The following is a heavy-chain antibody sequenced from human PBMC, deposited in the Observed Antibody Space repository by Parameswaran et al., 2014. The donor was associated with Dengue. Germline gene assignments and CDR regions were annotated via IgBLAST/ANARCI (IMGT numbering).Heavy chain of an antibody. D-gene: IGHD4-17*01. CDR3: ARDSDYGDYEGGSGWFDP. V-gene: IGHV1-46*01. J-gene: IGHJ5*02. CDR2: INPSGGST. Sequence: MPGVRQMPGKGLEWMGIINPSGGSTSYAQKFQGRVTMTRDTSTSTVYMELSSLRSEDTAVYYCARDSDYGDYEGGSGWFDPWGQGTLVTVSS.